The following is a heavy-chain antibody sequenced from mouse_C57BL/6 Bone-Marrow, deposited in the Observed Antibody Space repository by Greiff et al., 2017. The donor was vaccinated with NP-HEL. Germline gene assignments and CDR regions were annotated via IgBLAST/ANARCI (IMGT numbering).Heavy chain of an antibody. D-gene: IGHD5-1*01. V-gene: IGHV1-72*01. J-gene: IGHJ4*01. CDR3: AKCRVRYYAMCY. CDR2: IDPNSGGT. CDR1: GYTFTSSW. Sequence: QVQLQQPGAELVKPGASVKLSCKASGYTFTSSWMNWVKQRPGRGLEWIGRIDPNSGGTKYNEKFKSKATLTVDKPSSTAYMQLSSLTSEDSAVYTCAKCRVRYYAMCYWGQGTSVTVSS.